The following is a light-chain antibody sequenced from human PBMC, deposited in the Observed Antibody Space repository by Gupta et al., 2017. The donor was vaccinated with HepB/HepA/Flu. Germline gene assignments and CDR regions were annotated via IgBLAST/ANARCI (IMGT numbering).Light chain of an antibody. J-gene: IGLJ3*02. CDR2: KDS. V-gene: IGLV3-25*03. Sequence: SYELTQPPSVSVSPGQTARITCSGDALPKQYAYWYQQKPGQAPVLVICKDSERPSGIPERFSGSSSGTTVTLTISGVQAEDEADYYCQSADISSTYGVFGGGTKLTVL. CDR1: ALPKQY. CDR3: QSADISSTYGV.